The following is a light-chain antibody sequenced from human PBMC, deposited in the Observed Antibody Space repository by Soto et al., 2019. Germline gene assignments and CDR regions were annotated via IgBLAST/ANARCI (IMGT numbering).Light chain of an antibody. CDR3: AAWDDSLSGVV. J-gene: IGLJ3*02. V-gene: IGLV1-47*01. CDR2: RNN. CDR1: SSNIGSNY. Sequence: QSVLTQPPSASGTPGQRVTISCSGSSSNIGSNYVYWYQQLPGTATKLLISRNNQRPSGVPDRLSGSKSGTSASLAISGLRSEDADYYCAAWDDSLSGVVFGGGTKLTVL.